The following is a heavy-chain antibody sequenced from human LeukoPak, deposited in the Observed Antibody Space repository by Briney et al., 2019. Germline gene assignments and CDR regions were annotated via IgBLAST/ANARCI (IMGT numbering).Heavy chain of an antibody. CDR1: GFTFSSYA. D-gene: IGHD2-15*01. J-gene: IGHJ4*02. CDR3: ARDTGRTSGDY. Sequence: GGSLRLSCAASGFTFSSYAMHWVRQAPGKGPEWVAVISYDESNKYYADSVKGRFTISRDNSKNTLYLQMNSLRAEDTAVYYCARDTGRTSGDYWGQGTLVTVSS. V-gene: IGHV3-30-3*01. CDR2: ISYDESNK.